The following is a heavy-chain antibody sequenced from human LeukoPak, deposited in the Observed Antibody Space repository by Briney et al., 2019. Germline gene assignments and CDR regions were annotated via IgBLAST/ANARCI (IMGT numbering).Heavy chain of an antibody. Sequence: GESLRLSCAASGFSFSTYNMNWVRQAPGKGLEWVSYIRSSSRSIYYADSVKGRFTISRDNAKNSLFLQMNSLRAEDTAVYYCARDGSGRVPEMSAPDYWGQGTLVIVSS. CDR3: ARDGSGRVPEMSAPDY. D-gene: IGHD3-10*01. J-gene: IGHJ4*02. V-gene: IGHV3-48*01. CDR2: IRSSSRSI. CDR1: GFSFSTYN.